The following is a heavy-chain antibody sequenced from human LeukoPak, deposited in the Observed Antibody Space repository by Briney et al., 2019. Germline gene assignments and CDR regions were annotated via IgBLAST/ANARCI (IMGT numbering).Heavy chain of an antibody. CDR1: GLTFSTSG. CDR3: ATETNGRHYDY. D-gene: IGHD1-14*01. CDR2: IGPTGSDR. Sequence: GGSLRLSCTASGLTFSTSGFNWVRQAPGKGLEWVASIGPTGSDRYHADSIKGRFTISRDNANNFLYLQMNCLRAEDTAVYYCATETNGRHYDYWGQGTLLTVSS. V-gene: IGHV3-21*06. J-gene: IGHJ4*02.